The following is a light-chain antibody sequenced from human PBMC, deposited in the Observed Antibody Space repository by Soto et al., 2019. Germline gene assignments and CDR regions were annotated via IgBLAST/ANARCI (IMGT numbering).Light chain of an antibody. CDR1: QSITHF. Sequence: DIQITQSPSSLSASVGDKLTITCRANQSITHFLNWYQKKPGEVPKLLIYAASRLGSGVPSRFSGSGSGTGFALTINSLQPDDFATYYCQQSYTTPRLSFGGGTKVDIK. CDR2: AAS. V-gene: IGKV1-39*01. J-gene: IGKJ4*01. CDR3: QQSYTTPRLS.